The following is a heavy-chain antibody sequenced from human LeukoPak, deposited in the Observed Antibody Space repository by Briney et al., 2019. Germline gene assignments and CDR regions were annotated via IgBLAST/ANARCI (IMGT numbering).Heavy chain of an antibody. CDR3: AGGGIGGLDY. Sequence: PSETLSLTCAVYGGSFSGYYWSWIRQPPGKGLEWIGEINHSGSTNYNPSLKSRVTISVDTSKNQFSLKLSSVTAADTAVYYCAGGGIGGLDYWGQGTLVTVSS. J-gene: IGHJ4*02. D-gene: IGHD1-14*01. CDR2: INHSGST. V-gene: IGHV4-34*01. CDR1: GGSFSGYY.